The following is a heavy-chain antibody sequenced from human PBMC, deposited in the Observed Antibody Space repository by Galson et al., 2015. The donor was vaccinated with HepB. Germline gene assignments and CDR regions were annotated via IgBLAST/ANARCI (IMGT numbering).Heavy chain of an antibody. CDR1: GGSISSYY. J-gene: IGHJ5*02. V-gene: IGHV4-59*01. CDR3: ARVGGGSRAFDP. CDR2: IYYSGST. Sequence: ETLSLTCTVSGGSISSYYWSWIRQPPGKGLEWIGYIYYSGSTNYNPSLKSRVTISVDTSKNQFSLKLSSVTAADTAVYYCARVGGGSRAFDPWGQGTLVTVSS. D-gene: IGHD1-26*01.